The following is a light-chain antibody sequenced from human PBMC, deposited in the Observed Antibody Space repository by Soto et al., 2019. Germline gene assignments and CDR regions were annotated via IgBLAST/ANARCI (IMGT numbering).Light chain of an antibody. V-gene: IGKV3-20*01. Sequence: ETVLTQSPGTLSLSPGERATLSCRASQAVSSSHLAWYQQKPGRAPRLLMYGASSRATGIPERFSGSGSGTDFTLTISRMETEDFALYYCQQYGSSPQTFGQGTKVDI. CDR2: GAS. CDR1: QAVSSSH. J-gene: IGKJ1*01. CDR3: QQYGSSPQT.